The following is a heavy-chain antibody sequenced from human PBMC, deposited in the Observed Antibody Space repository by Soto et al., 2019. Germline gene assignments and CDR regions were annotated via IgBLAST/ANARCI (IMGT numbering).Heavy chain of an antibody. J-gene: IGHJ5*01. CDR1: GFIFSDYA. Sequence: DVQLLESGGGLVQPGGSLRLSCAASGFIFSDYAMTWVRQAPGKGLEWVSGIGGGGSDTYYVDSVKGRFTISRDNSKNTLYRQMNSLRAEDTALYYCAKDAVPFNGQWDWFDSWGQGSLVNVSS. CDR3: AKDAVPFNGQWDWFDS. D-gene: IGHD6-19*01. CDR2: IGGGGSDT. V-gene: IGHV3-23*01.